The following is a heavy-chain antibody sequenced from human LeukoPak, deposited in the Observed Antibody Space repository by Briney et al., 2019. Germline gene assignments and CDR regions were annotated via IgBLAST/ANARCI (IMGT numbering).Heavy chain of an antibody. Sequence: SQTLSLTCAVSGGSISSGGYSWSWIRQPPGKGLEWIGYIYHSGSTYYNPSLKSRATISVDTSKNQFSLKLSSVTAADTAVYYCATEYYYDSSGSFQHWGQGTLVTVSS. J-gene: IGHJ1*01. CDR3: ATEYYYDSSGSFQH. V-gene: IGHV4-30-2*05. D-gene: IGHD3-22*01. CDR2: IYHSGST. CDR1: GGSISSGGYS.